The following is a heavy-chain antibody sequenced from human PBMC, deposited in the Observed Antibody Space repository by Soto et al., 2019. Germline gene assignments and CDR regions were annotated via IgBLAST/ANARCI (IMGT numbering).Heavy chain of an antibody. D-gene: IGHD2-2*01. V-gene: IGHV3-30-3*01. J-gene: IGHJ4*02. CDR1: GFIFSNYA. CDR3: ARDGSPAVRNPRTYFDY. CDR2: ISSDGSNT. Sequence: QVQLVESGGGVVQSGRSLRLSCAASGFIFSNYAMHWVRQAPGKGLEWVAIISSDGSNTYYAGSVRGRFTISRDNSENTLYLQMNSLRPEDTAVYYCARDGSPAVRNPRTYFDYWGQGTRVTVSS.